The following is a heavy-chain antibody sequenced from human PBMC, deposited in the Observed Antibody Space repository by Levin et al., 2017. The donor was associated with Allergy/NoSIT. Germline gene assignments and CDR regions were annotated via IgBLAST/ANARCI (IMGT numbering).Heavy chain of an antibody. CDR3: TTLGGSHKFDY. Sequence: GESLKISCAASGFTFSDAWMNWVRQAPGKGLEWVGHIKSKIDGGTADYAAPVKGRFTISRDDSQNTLYLQMNSLKTEDTAVYYCTTLGGSHKFDYWGQGTLVTVSS. CDR2: IKSKIDGGTA. CDR1: GFTFSDAW. V-gene: IGHV3-15*01. J-gene: IGHJ4*02. D-gene: IGHD1-26*01.